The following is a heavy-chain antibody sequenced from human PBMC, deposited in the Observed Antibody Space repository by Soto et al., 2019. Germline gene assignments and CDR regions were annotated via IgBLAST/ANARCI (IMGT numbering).Heavy chain of an antibody. V-gene: IGHV4-39*01. D-gene: IGHD6-19*01. CDR1: GASVVRRRSV. CDR3: ATTRGIAVGGSFHH. Sequence: LSLACIVSGASVVRRRSVCVWIRRPPGKGLEWVGTFYSGSTYNNPSLKSRVTISVDTSKNQFSLKLSSVAAEDTAIYYCATTRGIAVGGSFHHWGPGTLVTVSP. J-gene: IGHJ1*01. CDR2: FYSGST.